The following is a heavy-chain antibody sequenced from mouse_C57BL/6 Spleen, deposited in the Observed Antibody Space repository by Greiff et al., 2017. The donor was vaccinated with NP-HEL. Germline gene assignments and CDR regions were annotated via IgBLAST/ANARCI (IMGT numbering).Heavy chain of an antibody. V-gene: IGHV5-9-1*02. D-gene: IGHD1-1*01. Sequence: EVKLVESGAGLVKPGGSLKLSCAASGFTFSSYAMSWVRQTPEKRLEWVAYISSGGDYIYYADTVKGRFTISRDNARNTLYLQMSSLKSEDTAMYYCTREGYYGSPDYYAMDDWGQGTSVTVSS. CDR3: TREGYYGSPDYYAMDD. J-gene: IGHJ4*01. CDR1: GFTFSSYA. CDR2: ISSGGDYI.